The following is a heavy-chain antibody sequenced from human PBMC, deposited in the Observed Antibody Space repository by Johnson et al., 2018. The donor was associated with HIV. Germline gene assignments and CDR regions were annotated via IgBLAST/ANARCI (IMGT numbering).Heavy chain of an antibody. CDR2: ISSSGST. J-gene: IGHJ3*02. V-gene: IGHV3-11*04. CDR3: AREPLDGVYAFDI. D-gene: IGHD2-2*03. Sequence: QMLLVESGGGLVKPGGSLRLSCAASGFTFSDYYMSWIRQAPGKGLEWVSYISSSGSTYYADSVKGRFTISRDNSKNTLYLQMNSLRAEDTAVYYCAREPLDGVYAFDIWGQGTMVTVSS. CDR1: GFTFSDYY.